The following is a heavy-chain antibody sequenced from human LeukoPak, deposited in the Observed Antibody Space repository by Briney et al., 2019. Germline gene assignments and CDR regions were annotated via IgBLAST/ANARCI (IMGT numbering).Heavy chain of an antibody. D-gene: IGHD5-24*01. CDR2: INPNSGGT. V-gene: IGHV1-2*02. Sequence: ASVKVSCKASGYTFTGYYMHWVRQAPGQGLEWMGWINPNSGGTNYAQKFQGRVTMTRDTSISTAYMELSRLRSDDTAVYYCARAVEMARSYYYYYYMDVWGKGTTVTVSS. CDR1: GYTFTGYY. J-gene: IGHJ6*03. CDR3: ARAVEMARSYYYYYYMDV.